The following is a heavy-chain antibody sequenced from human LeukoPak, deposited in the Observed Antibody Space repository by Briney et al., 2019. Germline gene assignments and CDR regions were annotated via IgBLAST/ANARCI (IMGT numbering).Heavy chain of an antibody. V-gene: IGHV1-8*01. CDR2: MNPNSGNT. CDR1: GYTFTSYD. CDR3: AGAPRLTVVTLKPFDY. J-gene: IGHJ4*02. D-gene: IGHD4-23*01. Sequence: ASVKVSCKASGYTFTSYDINWVRQATGQGLEWMGWMNPNSGNTGYAQKFQGRVTMTRNTSISTAYMELSSLRSEDTAVYYCAGAPRLTVVTLKPFDYWGQGTLVTVSS.